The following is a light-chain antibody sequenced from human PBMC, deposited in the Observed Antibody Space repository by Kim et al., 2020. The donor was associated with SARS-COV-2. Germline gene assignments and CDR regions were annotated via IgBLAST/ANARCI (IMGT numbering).Light chain of an antibody. V-gene: IGLV1-44*01. Sequence: GQKVAITWSGRYANIVTNFVNWYQHISGSAPKLLIYNNNGRPAGLPDRFSGSKSATSASLVISGLQSEDEAHYYCATWDDDLNGWVFGGGTKVTVL. CDR3: ATWDDDLNGWV. CDR1: YANIVTNF. CDR2: NNN. J-gene: IGLJ3*02.